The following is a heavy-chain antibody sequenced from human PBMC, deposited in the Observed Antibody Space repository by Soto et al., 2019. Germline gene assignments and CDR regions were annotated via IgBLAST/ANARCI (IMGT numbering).Heavy chain of an antibody. D-gene: IGHD6-13*01. CDR2: LIPIFTTP. J-gene: IGHJ4*02. CDR1: GGTFNNYA. V-gene: IGHV1-69*12. CDR3: ARGSSSWFLAY. Sequence: QVQLVQSGAEVKKPGSSVRVSCKASGGTFNNYAFNWVRQAPGQGLEWMGGLIPIFTTPHYAQKFQGRVTTTADESRSSVYMELSKLRSEDTAIYFWARGSSSWFLAYWGQGPLVTVSS.